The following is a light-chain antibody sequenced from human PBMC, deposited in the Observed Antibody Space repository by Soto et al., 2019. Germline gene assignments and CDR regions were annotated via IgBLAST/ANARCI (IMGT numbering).Light chain of an antibody. J-gene: IGKJ1*01. CDR2: AAS. Sequence: DIQMTQSPSSVSASVGDRVTITCRASQGISSWLAWYQQKPGKAPKLLIYAASRLQSGVPARFSGSGSGTDFTLASSRLQPEDCATYYCHQANSLPQAFGHGTKVYLK. V-gene: IGKV1-12*01. CDR3: HQANSLPQA. CDR1: QGISSW.